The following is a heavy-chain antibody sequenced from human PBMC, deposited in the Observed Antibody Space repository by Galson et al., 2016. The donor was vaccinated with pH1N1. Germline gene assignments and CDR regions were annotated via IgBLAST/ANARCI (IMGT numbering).Heavy chain of an antibody. J-gene: IGHJ4*02. CDR2: IYTGGST. CDR3: VRGLRGYSFT. Sequence: SLRLSCAASGFTVSTNYMSWVRQAPGKGLEWVSLIYTGGSTYYADSVKGRFTISRDNSKNTLYLQMNSLRADDTAVYSFVRGLRGYSFTWGQGTLVTVSS. D-gene: IGHD5-18*01. V-gene: IGHV3-53*01. CDR1: GFTVSTNY.